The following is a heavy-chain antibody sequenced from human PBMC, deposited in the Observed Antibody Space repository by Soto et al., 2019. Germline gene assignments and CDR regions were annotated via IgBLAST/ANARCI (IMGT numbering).Heavy chain of an antibody. CDR3: ARDRALRYFDWLPYFDY. CDR2: INAGNGNT. J-gene: IGHJ4*02. D-gene: IGHD3-9*01. CDR1: GYTFTSYA. V-gene: IGHV1-3*01. Sequence: QVQLVQSGAEVKKPGASVKVSCKASGYTFTSYAMHWVRQAPGQRLEWMGWINAGNGNTKYSQKFQGRVTITRDTSVSTAYMELSSLRSEDTAVYYCARDRALRYFDWLPYFDYWGQGTLVTVSS.